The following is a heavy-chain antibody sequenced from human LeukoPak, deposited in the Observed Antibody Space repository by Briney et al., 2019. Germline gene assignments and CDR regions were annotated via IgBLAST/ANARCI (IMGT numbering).Heavy chain of an antibody. CDR3: AREKSYCTHGGCYVVGVDY. V-gene: IGHV3-21*01. J-gene: IGHJ4*02. CDR1: GFTFSSYS. Sequence: GGSLRLSCAASGFTFSSYSMNWVRQAPGKGLEWVSSISSSSSYIYYADSVKGRFTISRDNSKNTLYLQMKSLRAEDTAVYYCAREKSYCTHGGCYVVGVDYWGQGTLVTVSS. CDR2: ISSSSSYI. D-gene: IGHD2-8*01.